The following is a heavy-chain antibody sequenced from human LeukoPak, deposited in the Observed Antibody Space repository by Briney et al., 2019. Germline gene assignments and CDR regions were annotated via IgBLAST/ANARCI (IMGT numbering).Heavy chain of an antibody. CDR1: GFTFSKYW. CDR3: ATKQWLAPPPDS. J-gene: IGHJ4*02. CDR2: INTDGTVT. V-gene: IGHV3-74*01. Sequence: PGGSLRLSCAASGFTFSKYWMLWVRQAPGKGPERVSRINTDGTVTTYAHSVKGRFTVSRDNADNTMFLQMNSVRDEDTAVYYCATKQWLAPPPDSWGQGTPVTVSS. D-gene: IGHD6-19*01.